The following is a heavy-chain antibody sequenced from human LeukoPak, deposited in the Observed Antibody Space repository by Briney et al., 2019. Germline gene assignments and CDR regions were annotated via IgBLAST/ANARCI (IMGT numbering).Heavy chain of an antibody. Sequence: ASVKVSCKASGYTFTGCYMHWVRQAPGQGLEWMGWINPNSGGTNYAQKFQGRATMTRDTSISTAYMELSSLRSEDTAVYYCATYCSSTSCQVGAEYFQHWGQGTLVTVSS. J-gene: IGHJ1*01. CDR3: ATYCSSTSCQVGAEYFQH. CDR2: INPNSGGT. D-gene: IGHD2-2*01. V-gene: IGHV1-2*02. CDR1: GYTFTGCY.